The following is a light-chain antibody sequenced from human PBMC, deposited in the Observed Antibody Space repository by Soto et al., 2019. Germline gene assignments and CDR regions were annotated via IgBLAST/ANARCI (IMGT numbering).Light chain of an antibody. Sequence: DIEMVQSPSALSASVLDTVTITCRASQKSSPSLAWYQQKPGQAPKLLMYDVSSLKRGVPSRFSGSGSGTEFTLTISSLQPDDFATYSCQQARSFPITFGQGTRLEIK. CDR2: DVS. J-gene: IGKJ5*01. CDR1: QKSSPS. V-gene: IGKV1-5*01. CDR3: QQARSFPIT.